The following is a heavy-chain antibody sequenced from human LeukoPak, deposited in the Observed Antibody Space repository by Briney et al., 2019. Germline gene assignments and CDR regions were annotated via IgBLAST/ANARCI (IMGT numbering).Heavy chain of an antibody. CDR1: GFTFSDYY. CDR3: ARDHSSSGWYGDPDAFDI. J-gene: IGHJ3*02. D-gene: IGHD6-19*01. CDR2: ISSSGSTI. Sequence: GGSLRLSCAASGFTFSDYYMSWIRQAPGKGLEWVSYISSSGSTIYYADSVKGRFTISRDNAKNSLYLQMNSLRAEDTAVYYCARDHSSSGWYGDPDAFDIWGQGTMVTVSS. V-gene: IGHV3-11*01.